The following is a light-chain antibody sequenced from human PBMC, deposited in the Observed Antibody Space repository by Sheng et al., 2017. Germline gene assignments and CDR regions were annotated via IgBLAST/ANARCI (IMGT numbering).Light chain of an antibody. CDR1: QDIKDY. CDR3: QDYSNNWT. V-gene: IGKV1D-8*01. J-gene: IGKJ1*01. CDR2: AVS. Sequence: VIWVTQSPSLLSASTGDKVSINCRVSQDIKDYSGWYQQKPGKAPNLLIYAVSRLNTGVPSRFSGSGYGTNFTLTISRLQSDDSATYYCQDYSNNWTFGQGTKVEIK.